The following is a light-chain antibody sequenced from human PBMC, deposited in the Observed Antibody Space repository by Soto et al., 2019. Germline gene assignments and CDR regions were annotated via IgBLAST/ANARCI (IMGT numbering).Light chain of an antibody. CDR3: QHYNNRPRT. Sequence: EIVMTQSPATLSLSPGERATLSCRASQSVSSNLAWYQQNPGHAPRLLIYGASTRATGIPARFSGSGSGTEFTLTISRLQSEDFAVYYCQHYNNRPRTFGQGTKVEIK. CDR1: QSVSSN. V-gene: IGKV3-15*01. J-gene: IGKJ1*01. CDR2: GAS.